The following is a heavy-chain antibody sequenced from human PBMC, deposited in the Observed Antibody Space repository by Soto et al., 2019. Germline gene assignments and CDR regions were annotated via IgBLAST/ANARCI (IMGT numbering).Heavy chain of an antibody. CDR3: ARAGAAPYYYYGLDV. J-gene: IGHJ6*02. CDR1: GYTFTAYD. Sequence: ASVKVSCKTSGYTFTAYDIYWVRQAPGQGLEWMGWIRAYNGDTNYAQKFQTRVTMTTDKSTDTAYMDLRSLTSDDTAIYYCARAGAAPYYYYGLDVRGQGTTVTVSS. CDR2: IRAYNGDT. D-gene: IGHD3-10*01. V-gene: IGHV1-18*01.